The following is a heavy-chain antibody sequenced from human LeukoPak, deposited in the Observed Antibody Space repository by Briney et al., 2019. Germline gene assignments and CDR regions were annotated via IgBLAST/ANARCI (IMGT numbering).Heavy chain of an antibody. V-gene: IGHV3-30-3*01. CDR3: ASNRGIYYDSSPFDY. D-gene: IGHD3-22*01. Sequence: GGSLRLSCAASGFTFSSYAMHWVRQAPGKGLEWVAVVSYDGSNKYYADSVKGRFTISRDNSKNTLYLQMNSLRAEDTAVYYCASNRGIYYDSSPFDYWGRGTLVTVSS. CDR2: VSYDGSNK. J-gene: IGHJ4*02. CDR1: GFTFSSYA.